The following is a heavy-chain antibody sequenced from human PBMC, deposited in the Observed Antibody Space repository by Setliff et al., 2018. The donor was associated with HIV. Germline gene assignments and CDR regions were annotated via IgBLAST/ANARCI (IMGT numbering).Heavy chain of an antibody. J-gene: IGHJ3*02. Sequence: SVKVSCKASGDIFSRYGISWVRQAPGQGLEWMGGIIPIYGTANSAQKFQGRVTITADESTSTAYMELSTLRSEDTAVYFCARDGGYSDHQWFGDAFDIWGQGTMVTVSS. CDR1: GDIFSRYG. D-gene: IGHD5-12*01. CDR2: IIPIYGTA. CDR3: ARDGGYSDHQWFGDAFDI. V-gene: IGHV1-69*13.